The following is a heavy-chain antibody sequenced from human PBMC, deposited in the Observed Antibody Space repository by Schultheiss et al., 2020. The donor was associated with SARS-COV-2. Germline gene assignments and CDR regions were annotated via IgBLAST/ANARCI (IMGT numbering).Heavy chain of an antibody. Sequence: SETLSLTCAVYGGSFSGYYWNWIRQPPGKGLEWIGEINHSGSTYYNPSLKSRVTISVDTSKNQFSLKLSSVTAADTAVYYCARTRVWGSPGGPSFDYWGQGTLVTVSS. CDR2: INHSGST. CDR3: ARTRVWGSPGGPSFDY. J-gene: IGHJ4*02. CDR1: GGSFSGYY. V-gene: IGHV4-34*01. D-gene: IGHD6-13*01.